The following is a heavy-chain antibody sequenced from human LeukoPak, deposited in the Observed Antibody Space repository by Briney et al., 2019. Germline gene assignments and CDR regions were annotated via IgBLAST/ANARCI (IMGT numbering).Heavy chain of an antibody. CDR3: ARPYGARGYWYFDL. Sequence: SETLSLTCTVSGGSISSYYWSWIRQPPGKGLEWIGYIYYSGSTNYNPSLKSRVTISVDTYKNQFSLKLSSVTAADTAVYYCARPYGARGYWYFDLWGRGTLVTVSS. D-gene: IGHD3-10*01. CDR2: IYYSGST. J-gene: IGHJ2*01. CDR1: GGSISSYY. V-gene: IGHV4-59*01.